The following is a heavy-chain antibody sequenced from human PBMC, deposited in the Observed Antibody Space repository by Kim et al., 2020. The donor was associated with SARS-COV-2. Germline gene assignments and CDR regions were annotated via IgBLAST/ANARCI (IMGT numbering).Heavy chain of an antibody. CDR3: ARDRTELRYFDWLSVAYYGMDV. J-gene: IGHJ6*02. CDR2: ISSNGGST. Sequence: GGSLRLSCAASGFTFSSYAMHWVRQAPGKGLEYVSAISSNGGSTYYANSVKGRFTISRDNSKNTLYLQMGSLRAEDMAVYYCARDRTELRYFDWLSVAYYGMDVWGQGTTVTVSS. D-gene: IGHD3-9*01. CDR1: GFTFSSYA. V-gene: IGHV3-64*01.